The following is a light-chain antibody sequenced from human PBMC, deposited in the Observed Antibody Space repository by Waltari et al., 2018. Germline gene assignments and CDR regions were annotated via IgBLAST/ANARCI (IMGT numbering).Light chain of an antibody. CDR3: QQYGNLPIT. CDR2: GTD. J-gene: IGKJ5*01. Sequence: EIVLTQSPGTLSLSPGERATLSCRASQNVVGTYLAWYQQKPGQAPRLLISGTDTRATGIPDRFTGSESGTDFTLTISILEPEDFAVYYCQQYGNLPITFGQGTRLEIK. V-gene: IGKV3-20*01. CDR1: QNVVGTY.